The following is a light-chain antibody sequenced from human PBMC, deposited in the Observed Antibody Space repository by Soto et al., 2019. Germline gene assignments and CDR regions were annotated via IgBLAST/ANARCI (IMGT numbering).Light chain of an antibody. J-gene: IGLJ1*01. V-gene: IGLV1-47*02. CDR2: DVT. CDR3: CSYAGSYTYV. CDR1: TSSIGSNY. Sequence: QSVLTQPPSASGTPGQRVTISCSGSTSSIGSNYVYWYQQLPGTAPKLMIYDVTKRPSGVRDRFSASKSGNTASLTISGLQAEDEADYYCCSYAGSYTYVFGTGTKLTVL.